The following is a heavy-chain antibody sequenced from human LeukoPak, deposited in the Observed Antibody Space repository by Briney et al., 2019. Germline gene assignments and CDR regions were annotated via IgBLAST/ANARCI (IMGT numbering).Heavy chain of an antibody. CDR1: GFTFSSYW. Sequence: EGSLRLSCAASGFTFSSYWMSWVRQAPGKGLEWVANIKQDGSEKYYVDSVKGRFTISRDNAKNSLYLQMNSLRAEDTAVYYCARESGYDFWSGYYYYYYMDVWGKGTTVTVSS. J-gene: IGHJ6*03. V-gene: IGHV3-7*01. CDR2: IKQDGSEK. CDR3: ARESGYDFWSGYYYYYYMDV. D-gene: IGHD3-3*01.